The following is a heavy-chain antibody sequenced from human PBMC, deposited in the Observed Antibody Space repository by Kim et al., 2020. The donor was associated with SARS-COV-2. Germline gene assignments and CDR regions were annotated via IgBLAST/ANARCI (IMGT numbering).Heavy chain of an antibody. D-gene: IGHD3-10*01. CDR3: ARDAGGHYGSAYGGGFDY. V-gene: IGHV3-48*04. CDR2: ISSSSSTI. Sequence: GGSLRLSCAASGFTFSSYSMNWVRQAPGKGLEWVSYISSSSSTIYYADSVKGRFTISRDNAKNSLYLQMNSLRAEDTAVYYCARDAGGHYGSAYGGGFDYWGQGTLVTVSS. J-gene: IGHJ4*02. CDR1: GFTFSSYS.